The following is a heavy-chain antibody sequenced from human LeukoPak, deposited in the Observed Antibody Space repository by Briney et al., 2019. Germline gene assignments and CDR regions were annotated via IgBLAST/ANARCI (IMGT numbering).Heavy chain of an antibody. Sequence: SETLSLTCTVSGGSISSYYWSWIRQPPGKGLEWIGYIYYSGSTNYNPSLKSRVTISVDTSKNQFSLKLSSVTAAGTAVYYCARRAGYDSSGYYLSFDYWGQGTLVTVSS. V-gene: IGHV4-59*08. CDR2: IYYSGST. J-gene: IGHJ4*02. CDR1: GGSISSYY. CDR3: ARRAGYDSSGYYLSFDY. D-gene: IGHD3-22*01.